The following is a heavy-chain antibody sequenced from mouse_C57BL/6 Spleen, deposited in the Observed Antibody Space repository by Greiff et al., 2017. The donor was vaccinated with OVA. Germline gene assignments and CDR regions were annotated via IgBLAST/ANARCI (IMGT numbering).Heavy chain of an antibody. V-gene: IGHV1-54*01. Sequence: VKLMESGAELVRPGTSVKVSCKASGYAFTNYLIEWVKQRPGQGLEWIGVINPGSGGTNYNEKFKGKATLTADKSSSTAYMQLSSLTSEDSAVYFCARSGSNYDYWGQGTTLTVSS. CDR2: INPGSGGT. J-gene: IGHJ2*01. CDR1: GYAFTNYL. CDR3: ARSGSNYDY. D-gene: IGHD2-5*01.